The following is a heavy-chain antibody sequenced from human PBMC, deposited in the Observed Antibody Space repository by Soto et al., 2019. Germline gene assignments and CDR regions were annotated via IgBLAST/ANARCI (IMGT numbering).Heavy chain of an antibody. CDR2: NSASGGST. CDR1: GFTFSSYA. Sequence: GSLRLSCAASGFTFSSYAMSWVRQGPGKGLEWVSVNSASGGSTYYADSVKGRFTISRDNSKNTLYLQMNSLRAEDTAVYYCAKDRLRNGYYFDNWGQGTLVTVSS. D-gene: IGHD3-22*01. V-gene: IGHV3-23*01. J-gene: IGHJ4*02. CDR3: AKDRLRNGYYFDN.